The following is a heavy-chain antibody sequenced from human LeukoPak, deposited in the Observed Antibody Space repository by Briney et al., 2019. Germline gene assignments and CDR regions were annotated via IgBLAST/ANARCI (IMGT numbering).Heavy chain of an antibody. J-gene: IGHJ6*02. CDR3: AKSTLVAATTYYYYGMDV. V-gene: IGHV1-58*01. CDR2: ILVGSGNT. D-gene: IGHD2-15*01. Sequence: SVKVSCKASGFTFTSTAVQWVRQARGQRLEWIGWILVGSGNTNYAQVFQERVTLTWDVSTSTAYMVLSSLRSEDMAVYYCAKSTLVAATTYYYYGMDVWGQGTTVTVSS. CDR1: GFTFTSTA.